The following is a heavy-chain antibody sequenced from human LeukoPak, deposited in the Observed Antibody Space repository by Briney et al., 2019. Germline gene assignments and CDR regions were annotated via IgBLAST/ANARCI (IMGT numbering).Heavy chain of an antibody. J-gene: IGHJ4*02. CDR2: IKQDGSEK. V-gene: IGHV3-7*01. D-gene: IGHD1-26*01. Sequence: GGSLRLSCAASGFTFSNYDMHWVRQAPGKGLEWVANIKQDGSEKYYVDSVKGRFTISRDNAKNSLYLQMNSLRAEDTAVYYCARRRYSGSSQHFDYWGQGTLVTVSS. CDR3: ARRRYSGSSQHFDY. CDR1: GFTFSNYD.